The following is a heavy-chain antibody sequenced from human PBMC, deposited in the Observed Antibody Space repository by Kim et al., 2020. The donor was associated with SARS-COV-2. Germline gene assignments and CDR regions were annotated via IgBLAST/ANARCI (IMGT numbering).Heavy chain of an antibody. V-gene: IGHV3-30*18. D-gene: IGHD3-22*01. J-gene: IGHJ4*02. CDR3: AKDRLWYYYDSSGYYFDY. CDR2: ISYDGSNK. Sequence: GGSLRLSCAASGFTFSSYGMHWVRQAPGKGLEWVAVISYDGSNKYYADSVKGRFTISRDNSKNTLYLQMNSLRAEDTAVYYCAKDRLWYYYDSSGYYFDYWGQGTLVTVSS. CDR1: GFTFSSYG.